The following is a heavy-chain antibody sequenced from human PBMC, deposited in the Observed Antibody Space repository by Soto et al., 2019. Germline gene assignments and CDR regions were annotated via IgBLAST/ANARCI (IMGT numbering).Heavy chain of an antibody. V-gene: IGHV2-5*02. CDR1: GFSLSTSGVG. CDR3: AHSGASITMVRENWFDP. D-gene: IGHD3-10*01. Sequence: QITLKESGPPLVKPTQTLTLTCTFSGFSLSTSGVGVGWIRQPPGKALEWLALIYWDDDKRYSPSLKSRLTITKDTSNTHVVLTMTNMDPVDTATYYCAHSGASITMVRENWFDPWGQGTLVTVSS. J-gene: IGHJ5*02. CDR2: IYWDDDK.